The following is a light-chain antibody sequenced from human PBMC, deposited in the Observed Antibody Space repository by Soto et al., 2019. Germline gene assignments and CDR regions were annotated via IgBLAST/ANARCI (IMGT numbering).Light chain of an antibody. J-gene: IGKJ2*03. V-gene: IGKV1D-13*01. CDR2: DVS. CDR1: QGIATA. Sequence: IQLTQSPSSLSAAVGDRVTNTCRASQGIATALAWYQQKSGKAPEFLIFDVSILGPGVPSRFSGSGSETDFTLTISSLQPEDFATYSCQQFHHYPYSFGQGTKVDIK. CDR3: QQFHHYPYS.